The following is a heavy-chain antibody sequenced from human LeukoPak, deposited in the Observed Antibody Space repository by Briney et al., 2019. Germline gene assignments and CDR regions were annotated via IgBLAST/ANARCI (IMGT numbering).Heavy chain of an antibody. Sequence: SSETLSLTCAVYGESFSGYYWSWIRQPPGKGLEWIGEINHSGSTNYNPSLKSRVTISVDTSKNQFSLKLSSVTAADTAVYYCARTYYYKAFDIWGQGTMVTVSS. CDR2: INHSGST. CDR3: ARTYYYKAFDI. V-gene: IGHV4-34*01. J-gene: IGHJ3*02. CDR1: GESFSGYY. D-gene: IGHD3-22*01.